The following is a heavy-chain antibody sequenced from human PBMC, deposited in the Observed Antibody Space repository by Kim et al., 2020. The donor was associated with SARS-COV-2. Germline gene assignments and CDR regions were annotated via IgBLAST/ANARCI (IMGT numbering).Heavy chain of an antibody. V-gene: IGHV3-23*01. CDR3: AKAIVGATTSDY. Sequence: YYAATVKGRFTTSRDNSKNTLYLQMNSLRAEDTAVYYCAKAIVGATTSDYWGQGTLVTVSS. J-gene: IGHJ4*02. D-gene: IGHD1-26*01.